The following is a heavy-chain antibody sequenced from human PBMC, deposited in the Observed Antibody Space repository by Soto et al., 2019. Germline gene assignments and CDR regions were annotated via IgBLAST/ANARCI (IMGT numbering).Heavy chain of an antibody. CDR3: ARGGAGFYRSSWYGGWFDP. CDR2: INPNSGGT. CDR1: GYTFTGYY. V-gene: IGHV1-2*02. D-gene: IGHD6-13*01. J-gene: IGHJ5*02. Sequence: ASVKVSCKASGYTFTGYYMHWVRQAPGQGLEWMGWINPNSGGTNYAQKFQGRVTMTRDTSISTAYMELSRLRSDDTAVYYCARGGAGFYRSSWYGGWFDPWGQGTLVTVSS.